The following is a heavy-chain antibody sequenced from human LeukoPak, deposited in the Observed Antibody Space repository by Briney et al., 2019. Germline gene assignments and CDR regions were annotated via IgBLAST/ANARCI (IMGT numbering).Heavy chain of an antibody. CDR3: ARSKVAGTSDY. CDR1: GFTLSSYN. CDR2: ISTSSSYI. D-gene: IGHD6-19*01. J-gene: IGHJ4*02. Sequence: PGGSLRLSCAASGFTLSSYNMNWVRQAPGKGLEWVSTISTSSSYIYYADSVKGRFTISRDNGKNSLYLQMSSLRAEDTAVYYCARSKVAGTSDYWGQGTLVAVSS. V-gene: IGHV3-21*01.